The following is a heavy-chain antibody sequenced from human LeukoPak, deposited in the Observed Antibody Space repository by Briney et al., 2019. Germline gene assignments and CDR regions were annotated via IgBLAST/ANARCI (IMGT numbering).Heavy chain of an antibody. Sequence: ASVKVSCKASGGTFSSYAISWVRQAPGQGLEWMGGIIPIFGTANYAQKFQGRVTITTDESTSTAYMELSSLRSEDTAVYYCARDLIRVYDSSGYYYNWFDPWGQGTLVTVSS. J-gene: IGHJ5*02. D-gene: IGHD3-22*01. CDR1: GGTFSSYA. V-gene: IGHV1-69*05. CDR2: IIPIFGTA. CDR3: ARDLIRVYDSSGYYYNWFDP.